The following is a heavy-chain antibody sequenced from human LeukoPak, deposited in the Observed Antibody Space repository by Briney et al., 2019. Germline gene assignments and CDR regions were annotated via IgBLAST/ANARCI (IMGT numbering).Heavy chain of an antibody. CDR3: TLRYFDWLLSAAASAAFYY. V-gene: IGHV4-34*01. CDR2: INHSGST. J-gene: IGHJ4*02. CDR1: GGSFSGYY. D-gene: IGHD3-9*01. Sequence: SETLSLTCAVYGGSFSGYYWSWIRQPPGKGLEWIGEINHSGSTNYNPSLKSRVTISVDTSKNQFSLKLSSVTAADTAVYYCTLRYFDWLLSAAASAAFYYWGQGTLVTVSS.